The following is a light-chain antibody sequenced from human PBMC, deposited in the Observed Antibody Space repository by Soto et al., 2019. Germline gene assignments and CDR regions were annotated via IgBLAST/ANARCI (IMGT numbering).Light chain of an antibody. Sequence: EIVLTQSPGTLSLSPGERATLSCRASQSVSSSYLAWYQQKPGQAPRLLIYGASSRAAGIPDWFSGSGSGTDFTLTISRLEPEDFAVYYCQQYGSLPITFGQGTRLEIK. V-gene: IGKV3-20*01. CDR1: QSVSSSY. CDR2: GAS. CDR3: QQYGSLPIT. J-gene: IGKJ5*01.